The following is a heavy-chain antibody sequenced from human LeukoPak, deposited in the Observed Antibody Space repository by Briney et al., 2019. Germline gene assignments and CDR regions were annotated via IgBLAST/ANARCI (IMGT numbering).Heavy chain of an antibody. CDR2: IYSSGDA. Sequence: PGGSLRLSCAASGFTVSSKYMSWVRQTPGKGLQWVALIYSSGDAYTPDSVKGRFTISRDDSENTLYLRMDSLRAEDTAVYYCATGYYFGSGSYGYLDYWGQGTLVTVSS. V-gene: IGHV3-53*01. D-gene: IGHD3-10*01. J-gene: IGHJ4*02. CDR1: GFTVSSKY. CDR3: ATGYYFGSGSYGYLDY.